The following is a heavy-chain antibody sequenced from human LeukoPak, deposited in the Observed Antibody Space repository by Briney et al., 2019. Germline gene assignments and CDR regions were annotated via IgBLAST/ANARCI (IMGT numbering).Heavy chain of an antibody. CDR3: ARTGVAVAGRNFDY. CDR2: INPNSGGT. J-gene: IGHJ4*02. D-gene: IGHD6-19*01. V-gene: IGHV1-2*02. CDR1: GYTFTGCY. Sequence: ASVKVSCKASGYTFTGCYMHWVRQAPGQGLEWMGWINPNSGGTNYAQKFQGRVTMTRDTSISTAYMERSRLRSDDTAVYYCARTGVAVAGRNFDYWGQGTLVTVSS.